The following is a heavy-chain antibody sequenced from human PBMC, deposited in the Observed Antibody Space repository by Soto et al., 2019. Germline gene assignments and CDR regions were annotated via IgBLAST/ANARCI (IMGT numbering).Heavy chain of an antibody. CDR1: GYSLTNYW. CDR2: IYPGDSDT. V-gene: IGHV5-51*01. Sequence: PGESLKISCKGSGYSLTNYWIGWVRQMPGKGLEWMGIIYPGDSDTRYSPSFQGQVTISADKSISTAYLQWSSLKASDTAMYYCASVWGCSGGSCYSSTPNDAFDIWGQGTMVTVSS. D-gene: IGHD2-15*01. CDR3: ASVWGCSGGSCYSSTPNDAFDI. J-gene: IGHJ3*02.